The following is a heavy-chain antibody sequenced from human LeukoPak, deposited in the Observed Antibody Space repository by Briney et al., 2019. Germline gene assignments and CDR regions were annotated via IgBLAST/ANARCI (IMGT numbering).Heavy chain of an antibody. CDR3: ARDPGYVYAFDI. Sequence: PGGSLRLSCAASGFTLSTYGMHWVRQAPGKGLEWVAVIWYDGSNKYYADSVKGRFTISRDNSKNTLYLQMNSLRAEDTAVYYCARDPGYVYAFDIWGQGTMVTVSS. CDR1: GFTLSTYG. D-gene: IGHD5-12*01. V-gene: IGHV3-33*08. CDR2: IWYDGSNK. J-gene: IGHJ3*02.